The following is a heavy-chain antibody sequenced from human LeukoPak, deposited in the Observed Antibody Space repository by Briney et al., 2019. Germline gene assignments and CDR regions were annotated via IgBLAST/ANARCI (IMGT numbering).Heavy chain of an antibody. D-gene: IGHD6-19*01. CDR2: INHSGST. V-gene: IGHV4-34*01. J-gene: IGHJ4*02. Sequence: PSETLSLTCAVYGGFFSGYYWGWIRQAPGKGLEWIREINHSGSTNYNPSLKSRVTISVDTSKNQLSLKLSSVTAADTAAYYCARRRSGPIAVAGTGFDYWGQGTLVTVSS. CDR3: ARRRSGPIAVAGTGFDY. CDR1: GGFFSGYY.